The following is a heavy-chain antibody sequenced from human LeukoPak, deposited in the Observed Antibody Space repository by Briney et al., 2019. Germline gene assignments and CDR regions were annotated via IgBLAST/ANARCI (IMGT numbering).Heavy chain of an antibody. CDR3: AKEWGMTTVTTLRTPDY. CDR2: ISGSGGST. CDR1: GFTFSSYA. Sequence: GGSLRLSCAASGFTFSSYAMSWVRQAPGKGLEWVSAISGSGGSTYYADSVKGRFTISRDNSKNTLYLQMNSLRAEDTAVYYCAKEWGMTTVTTLRTPDYWGQGTLVTVSS. D-gene: IGHD4-11*01. V-gene: IGHV3-23*01. J-gene: IGHJ4*02.